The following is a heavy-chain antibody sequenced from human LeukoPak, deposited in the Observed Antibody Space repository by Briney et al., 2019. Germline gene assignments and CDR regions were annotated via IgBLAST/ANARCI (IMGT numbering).Heavy chain of an antibody. D-gene: IGHD6-19*01. CDR2: VSHDGIT. V-gene: IGHV4-39*07. CDR1: GGSINTALYY. Sequence: SETLSLTCTVSGGSINTALYYWAWIRQTPEQQLEWIGSVSHDGITKYGPSLGGRVTISVDTSKNQFSLKLSSVTAADTAVYYCARLGYSSGWSKHWYFDLWGRGTLVTVSS. J-gene: IGHJ2*01. CDR3: ARLGYSSGWSKHWYFDL.